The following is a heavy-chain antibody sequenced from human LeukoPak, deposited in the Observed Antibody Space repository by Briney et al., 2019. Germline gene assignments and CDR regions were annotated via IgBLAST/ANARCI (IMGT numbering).Heavy chain of an antibody. D-gene: IGHD1-26*01. CDR2: ISDYNGNT. CDR3: ARAGGRWEPGRYDY. J-gene: IGHJ4*02. CDR1: GYTFTNHG. Sequence: ASVKVSCKASGYTFTNHGISWVRQAPGQGLEWMGWISDYNGNTNYAQKLQGRVTMTTDTSMSTAYMELRSLRSDDTAVYYCARAGGRWEPGRYDYWGQGTLVTVSS. V-gene: IGHV1-18*01.